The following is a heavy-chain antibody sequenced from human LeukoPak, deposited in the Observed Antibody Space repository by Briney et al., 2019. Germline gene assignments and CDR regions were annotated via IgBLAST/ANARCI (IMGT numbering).Heavy chain of an antibody. CDR2: INPNSGGT. CDR3: ARGGDSSSCGNNDAFDI. D-gene: IGHD6-13*01. CDR1: GYTFTGYY. Sequence: ASVKVSCKASGYTFTGYYMHWVRKAPGQGLEWMGWINPNSGGTNYAQKFQGRVTMTRDTSISTAYMELSRLRSDDTAVYYCARGGDSSSCGNNDAFDIWGQGTMVTVSS. V-gene: IGHV1-2*02. J-gene: IGHJ3*02.